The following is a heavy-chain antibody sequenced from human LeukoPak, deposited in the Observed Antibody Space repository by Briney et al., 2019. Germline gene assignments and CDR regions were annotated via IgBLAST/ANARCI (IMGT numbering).Heavy chain of an antibody. CDR3: AKDPNNYYDSSGYYFNYFDY. D-gene: IGHD3-22*01. V-gene: IGHV3-23*01. Sequence: PGGSLRLSCAASGFTFSSYAMSWVRQAPGKGLEWVSAISGSGGSTYYADSVKGRFTLSRDNSKNTLYLQMNSLRAEDTAVYYCAKDPNNYYDSSGYYFNYFDYWGQGTLVTVSS. CDR1: GFTFSSYA. J-gene: IGHJ4*02. CDR2: ISGSGGST.